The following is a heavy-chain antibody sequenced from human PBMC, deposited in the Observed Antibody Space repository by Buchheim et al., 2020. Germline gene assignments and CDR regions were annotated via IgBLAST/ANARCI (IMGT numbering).Heavy chain of an antibody. J-gene: IGHJ4*02. CDR1: GYTFTGYY. V-gene: IGHV1-2*02. CDR2: ITPNSVGT. Sequence: QVQLVQSGAEVKKPGASVKVSCKASGYTFTGYYMHWVRQAPGQGLEWMGWITPNSVGTNSAQKFQGRVTMPRATPISPAYMELSRLTSDDTAVYYCARAEDTSGYHSAHWGQGTL. D-gene: IGHD3-22*01. CDR3: ARAEDTSGYHSAH.